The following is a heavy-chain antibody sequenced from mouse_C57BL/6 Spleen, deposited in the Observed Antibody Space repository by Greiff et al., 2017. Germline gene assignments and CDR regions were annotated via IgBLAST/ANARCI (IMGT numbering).Heavy chain of an antibody. J-gene: IGHJ2*01. CDR2: ISSGSSTI. Sequence: DVHLVESGGGLVKPGGSLKLSCAASGFTFSDYGMHWVRQAPEKGLEWVAYISSGSSTIYYADTVKGRFTISRDNAKNTLFLQMTSLRSEDTAMYYCARIYYGYDDALDYWGQGTTLTVSS. CDR1: GFTFSDYG. V-gene: IGHV5-17*01. D-gene: IGHD2-2*01. CDR3: ARIYYGYDDALDY.